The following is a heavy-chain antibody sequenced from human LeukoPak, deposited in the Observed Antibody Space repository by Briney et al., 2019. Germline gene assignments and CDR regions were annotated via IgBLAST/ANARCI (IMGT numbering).Heavy chain of an antibody. Sequence: PGGSLRFSCVASGFSFRSYSMNWVRQARGKGLEWVSYISSSSGNIIYYADSVKGRFTISRDNAKNSLYLQMNSLRVEDTAVYYCASGKWKNGYYMDVWGKGTTVTVSS. J-gene: IGHJ6*03. CDR3: ASGKWKNGYYMDV. D-gene: IGHD1/OR15-1a*01. CDR2: ISSSSGNII. CDR1: GFSFRSYS. V-gene: IGHV3-48*04.